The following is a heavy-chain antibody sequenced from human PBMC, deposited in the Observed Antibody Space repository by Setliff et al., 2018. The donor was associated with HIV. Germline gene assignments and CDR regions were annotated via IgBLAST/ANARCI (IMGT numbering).Heavy chain of an antibody. V-gene: IGHV3-30*04. CDR1: GFTFTSYA. CDR2: ISYDGFNK. Sequence: PGGSLRLSCAASGFTFTSYALHWVRQAPGKGLEWVAIISYDGFNKYYADSVKGRFTISRDDSKSTLYLQMNSLRAEDTAVYYCARGLRGYDRSGPNMDVWGKGTTVTVSS. CDR3: ARGLRGYDRSGPNMDV. D-gene: IGHD3-22*01. J-gene: IGHJ6*03.